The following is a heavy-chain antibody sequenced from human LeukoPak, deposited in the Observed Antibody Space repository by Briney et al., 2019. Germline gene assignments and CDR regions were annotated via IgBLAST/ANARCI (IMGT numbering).Heavy chain of an antibody. CDR1: GFTFSSYG. D-gene: IGHD3-10*01. CDR3: AKDGDYYGSGSYYNPNWFDP. Sequence: PGGTLRLSCAASGFTFSSYGMSWVRQAPGKGLEWVSAISGSGINTYYADSVKGRFTISRDNSKNTLYLQMNSLRAEDTAVYYCAKDGDYYGSGSYYNPNWFDPWGQGTLVTVSS. CDR2: ISGSGINT. V-gene: IGHV3-23*01. J-gene: IGHJ5*02.